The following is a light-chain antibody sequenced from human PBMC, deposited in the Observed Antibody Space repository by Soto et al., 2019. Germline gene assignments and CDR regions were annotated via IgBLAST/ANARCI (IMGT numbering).Light chain of an antibody. Sequence: EIVLTQSPGTLSLSPGERATLSCRASQSFSSSYLAWYQQKPGQAPRLLIYGASSRATGIPDRFSGSGSGTDFSRTISRLEPEDFGVYYCQQYGSAPFTFGPGTKVYIK. CDR3: QQYGSAPFT. CDR1: QSFSSSY. CDR2: GAS. J-gene: IGKJ3*01. V-gene: IGKV3-20*01.